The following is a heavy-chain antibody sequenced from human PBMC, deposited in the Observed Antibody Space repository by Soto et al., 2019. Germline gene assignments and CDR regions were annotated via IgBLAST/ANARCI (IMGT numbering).Heavy chain of an antibody. J-gene: IGHJ4*02. V-gene: IGHV3-23*01. CDR1: VFTFNNYA. CDR2: ISGVDHST. Sequence: QLLESGGGLVQPGGSLRLSCAASVFTFNNYAMSWVRQAPGKGLEWVSAISGVDHSTYYADSVKGRFTISRDNSKNTLFLQMNSLRVEDSAIYYCAKFQGSTFNPIDYWGQGTLVTVAS. CDR3: AKFQGSTFNPIDY. D-gene: IGHD3-10*01.